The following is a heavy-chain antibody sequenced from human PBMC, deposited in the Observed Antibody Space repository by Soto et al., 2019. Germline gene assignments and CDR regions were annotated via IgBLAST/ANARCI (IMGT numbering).Heavy chain of an antibody. CDR2: INTDGSRT. D-gene: IGHD2-15*01. V-gene: IGHV3-74*03. J-gene: IGHJ5*02. CDR3: VRVSSGGYDWFDP. CDR1: KFTFSRYW. Sequence: EVQLVESGGGLVQPGGSLRLSCAASKFTFSRYWMHWVRQTPGKGLMWVSRINTDGSRTTYADSVKGRFTISRDNAKNTVLLAMNRLRAEDTAGYYRVRVSSGGYDWFDPWGQGTLVTVSS.